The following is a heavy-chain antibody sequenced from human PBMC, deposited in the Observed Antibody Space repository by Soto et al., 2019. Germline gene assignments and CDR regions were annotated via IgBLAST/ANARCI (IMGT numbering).Heavy chain of an antibody. V-gene: IGHV3-23*01. CDR2: ISGSGGST. Sequence: PGGSLRLSCAASGFTFSSYAMSWVRQAPGKGLEWVSAISGSGGSTYYADSVKGRFTISRDNSKNTLYLQMNSLRAEDTAVYYCAKIGSAQQLVIYYFDYWGQGTLVTVSS. D-gene: IGHD6-13*01. CDR1: GFTFSSYA. J-gene: IGHJ4*02. CDR3: AKIGSAQQLVIYYFDY.